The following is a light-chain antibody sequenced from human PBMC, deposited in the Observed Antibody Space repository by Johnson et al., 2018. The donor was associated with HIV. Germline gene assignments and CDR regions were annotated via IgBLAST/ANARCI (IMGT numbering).Light chain of an antibody. Sequence: QSVLTQPPSVSAAPGQKVTISCSGSSSNIGTNYVSWYQQLPGTAPKLLIYYNNKRPSGIPDRFSGSKSGTSATLGITGLQTGDEADYYCGAWDSSLNAYVFGTGTKVTVL. CDR3: GAWDSSLNAYV. J-gene: IGLJ1*01. CDR1: SSNIGTNY. CDR2: YNN. V-gene: IGLV1-51*01.